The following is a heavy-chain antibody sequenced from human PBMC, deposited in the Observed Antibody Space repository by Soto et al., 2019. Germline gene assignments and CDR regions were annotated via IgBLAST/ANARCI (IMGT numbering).Heavy chain of an antibody. J-gene: IGHJ4*02. CDR3: AKDLEKWLVQLGGLDS. V-gene: IGHV3-48*02. Sequence: LVESGGRVVQSGGSLRLSCTASGFTVSDYSVNWVRQAPGKGLEWISYISTTGDLILYADSVKGRFTIARDIAKNSLYLQMDSLRDEDSAVYYCAKDLEKWLVQLGGLDSWGQGTLVTVSS. D-gene: IGHD6-19*01. CDR1: GFTVSDYS. CDR2: ISTTGDLI.